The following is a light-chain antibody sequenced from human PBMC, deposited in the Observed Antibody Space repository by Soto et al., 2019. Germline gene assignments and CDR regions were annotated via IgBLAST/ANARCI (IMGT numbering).Light chain of an antibody. CDR3: QQYGSSPLIT. CDR2: GAS. V-gene: IGKV3-20*01. CDR1: QSVSNNY. Sequence: EIGLTQSPGTLSLYTGERATLSCRASQSVSNNYLAWYQQKPGQAPRLLIYGASNRATGIPDRFSGSGSGTDFTLTISRLEPEDFAVYYCQQYGSSPLITFGQGTRLEI. J-gene: IGKJ5*01.